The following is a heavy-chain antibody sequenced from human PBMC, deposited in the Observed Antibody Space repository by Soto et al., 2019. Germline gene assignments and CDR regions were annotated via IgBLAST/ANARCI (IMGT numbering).Heavy chain of an antibody. CDR2: IGAYNGNT. CDR1: GYTFTSYG. V-gene: IGHV1-18*01. J-gene: IGHJ3*02. D-gene: IGHD2-21*02. Sequence: ASVKVSCKASGYTFTSYGISWVRQAPGQGLEWMGWIGAYNGNTNYAQKFQGRVTMTTDTSTSTAYMELRSLRSDDTAVYYCARNSPYCGGDCPHDAFDIWGQGTMVTVSS. CDR3: ARNSPYCGGDCPHDAFDI.